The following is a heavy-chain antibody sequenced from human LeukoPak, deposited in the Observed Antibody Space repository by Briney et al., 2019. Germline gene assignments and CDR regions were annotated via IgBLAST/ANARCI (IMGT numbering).Heavy chain of an antibody. D-gene: IGHD2-2*02. V-gene: IGHV3-23*01. CDR1: GFTFSSFA. CDR3: AKDTGYKNTQIIFDS. CDR2: ISGGTGST. Sequence: PGGSLRLSCATSGFTFSSFAMTWVRQAPVKGLEWVSVISGGTGSTFYADSVKGRFSISRDDSKSTLYLQMNSLRAEDTAVYYCAKDTGYKNTQIIFDSWGQGTLVTVSS. J-gene: IGHJ4*02.